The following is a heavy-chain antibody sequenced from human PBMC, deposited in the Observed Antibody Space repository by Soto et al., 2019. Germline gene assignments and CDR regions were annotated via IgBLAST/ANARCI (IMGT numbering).Heavy chain of an antibody. CDR1: GFTFSSYD. D-gene: IGHD3-10*01. V-gene: IGHV3-13*04. Sequence: PGGSLRLSCAASGFTFSSYDMHWVRQATGKGLEWVSAIGTAGDTYYPGSVKGRFTISRENAKNSLYLQMNSLRAGDTAVYYCARDHMVRGVTKVMDVWGQVTTLSIST. CDR2: IGTAGDT. CDR3: ARDHMVRGVTKVMDV. J-gene: IGHJ6*01.